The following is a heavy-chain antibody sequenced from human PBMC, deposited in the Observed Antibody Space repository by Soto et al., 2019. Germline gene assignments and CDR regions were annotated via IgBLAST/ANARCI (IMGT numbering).Heavy chain of an antibody. CDR1: GYTFIRYD. CDR2: MNPNTGDT. V-gene: IGHV1-8*01. D-gene: IGHD4-4*01. CDR3: ARGDVYIFDY. Sequence: QVQLVQSGAEVKKPGASVKVSCKASGYTFIRYDINWVRQATGQGLEWMGWMNPNTGDTGYAQKFQGRVTMTRNTSINTANLELSSLSSDATAVYFCARGDVYIFDYWGQGTLVTVSS. J-gene: IGHJ4*02.